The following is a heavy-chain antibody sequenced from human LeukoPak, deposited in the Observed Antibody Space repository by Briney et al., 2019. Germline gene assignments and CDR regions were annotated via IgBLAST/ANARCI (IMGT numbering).Heavy chain of an antibody. CDR2: ISSSSSYI. CDR3: ARDIRYYDSSGYLTGDWYFDL. Sequence: GGSLRLSCAASGFTFSSYSMNWVRQAPGKGLEWVSSISSSSSYIYYADSVKGRFTISRDNAKNSLYLQMNSLRAEDTAVYYCARDIRYYDSSGYLTGDWYFDLWGRGTLVTVSS. V-gene: IGHV3-21*01. J-gene: IGHJ2*01. CDR1: GFTFSSYS. D-gene: IGHD3-22*01.